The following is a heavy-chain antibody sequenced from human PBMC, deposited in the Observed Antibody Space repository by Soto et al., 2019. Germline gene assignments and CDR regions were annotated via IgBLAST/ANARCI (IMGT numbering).Heavy chain of an antibody. CDR1: GGSVSSGGYY. CDR2: IYYSGST. Sequence: TLSLTCTVSGGSVSSGGYYWSWIRQHPGKGLEWIGYIYYSGSTYYNPSLKSRVTISVDTSKNQFSLKLSSVTAADTAVYYCARVTMYYDFWSGDYGMDVWGQGTTVTVSS. J-gene: IGHJ6*02. D-gene: IGHD3-3*01. V-gene: IGHV4-31*03. CDR3: ARVTMYYDFWSGDYGMDV.